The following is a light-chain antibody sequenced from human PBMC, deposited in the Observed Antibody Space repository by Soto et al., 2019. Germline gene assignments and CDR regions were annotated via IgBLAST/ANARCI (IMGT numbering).Light chain of an antibody. J-gene: IGKJ1*01. CDR3: QQYQTWT. CDR2: RAS. Sequence: DIQMTQSPLTLSASVGDRVTITCRASQTISRWLAWYQQKPGKAPKLLIYRASGLESGVPSRFSGSGSGTEFTLTISSLQSDDSATYYCQQYQTWTFGQGTKVEIK. CDR1: QTISRW. V-gene: IGKV1-5*03.